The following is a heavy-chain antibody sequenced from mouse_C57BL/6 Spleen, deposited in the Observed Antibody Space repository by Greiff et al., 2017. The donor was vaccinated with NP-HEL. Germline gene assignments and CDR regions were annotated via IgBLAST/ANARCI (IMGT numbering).Heavy chain of an antibody. CDR1: GYTFTDYY. Sequence: EVQLQQSGPELVKPGASVKISCKASGYTFTDYYMNWVKQSHGKSLEWIGDINPNNGGTSYNQKFKGKATLTVDKSSSTAYMELRSLTSEDSAVYYCATGITTVVARGSFDVWGTGTTVTVSS. CDR3: ATGITTVVARGSFDV. J-gene: IGHJ1*03. D-gene: IGHD1-1*01. V-gene: IGHV1-26*01. CDR2: INPNNGGT.